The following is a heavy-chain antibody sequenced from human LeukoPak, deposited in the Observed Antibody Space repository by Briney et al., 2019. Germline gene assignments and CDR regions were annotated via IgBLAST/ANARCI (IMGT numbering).Heavy chain of an antibody. J-gene: IGHJ4*02. CDR2: MYSSGSI. CDR3: AGDGDRTSWYYY. D-gene: IGHD6-13*01. Sequence: PSETLSLTCTVPGASISSWYWSWIRQPAGKGLEWLGHMYSSGSIKYNPSLKSRVTISVDKSKNQFSLKLSSVTAADTAVYYCAGDGDRTSWYYYWGQGTLVTVSS. V-gene: IGHV4-4*07. CDR1: GASISSWY.